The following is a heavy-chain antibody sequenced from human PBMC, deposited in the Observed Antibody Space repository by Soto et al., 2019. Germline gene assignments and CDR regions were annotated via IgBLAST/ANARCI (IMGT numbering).Heavy chain of an antibody. J-gene: IGHJ4*02. D-gene: IGHD3-10*01. CDR2: IFHDGTA. V-gene: IGHV4-4*02. CDR1: GVSLTSGNW. CDR3: ARLVYDTRLNYMYFDF. Sequence: SETLSLTCAVSGVSLTSGNWWTLVRQSPQRGLEYIGEIFHDGTANYYPSFERRVAMSVDTSRNQFSLKLTSVTAADTAVYFCARLVYDTRLNYMYFDFWGPGTLVTVYS.